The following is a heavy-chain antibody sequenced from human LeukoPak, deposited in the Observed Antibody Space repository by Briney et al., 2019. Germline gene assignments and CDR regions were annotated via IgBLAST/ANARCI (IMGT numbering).Heavy chain of an antibody. D-gene: IGHD6-19*01. CDR3: AKDLIGRAVAGLFDY. V-gene: IGHV3-23*01. J-gene: IGHJ4*02. CDR1: AFTLTSYA. CDR2: ISGSGGST. Sequence: PGGSLRLSSAASAFTLTSYAMSWVRHAPGKGLEWVSAISGSGGSTYYADSVKGRFTISRDKSKNTLYMQMNSLRAEDTAVYYCAKDLIGRAVAGLFDYWGQGTLVTVSS.